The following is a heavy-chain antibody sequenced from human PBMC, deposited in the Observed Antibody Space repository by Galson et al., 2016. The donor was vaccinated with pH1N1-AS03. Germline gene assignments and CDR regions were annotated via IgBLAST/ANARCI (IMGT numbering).Heavy chain of an antibody. Sequence: QSGAEVKKPGASVKVACKASGYTFRTYGISWVRQAPGQGLEWMAWITPYNDNTNYGQKFEDRITLTTDTATTTVYMELRNPRSDDTALYFCARDVGESGWLDPWGQGTLVTVSS. J-gene: IGHJ5*02. CDR1: GYTFRTYG. CDR3: ARDVGESGWLDP. V-gene: IGHV1-18*01. CDR2: ITPYNDNT.